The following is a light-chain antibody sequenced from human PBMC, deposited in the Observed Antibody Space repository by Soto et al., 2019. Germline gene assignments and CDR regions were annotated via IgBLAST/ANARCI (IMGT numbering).Light chain of an antibody. J-gene: IGLJ1*01. CDR2: AVT. CDR3: SSYTGSSTL. Sequence: QSVLTQPASVSGSPGQSITISCTGTSSDVGGYNYVSWYQQHPGKAPKLMIYAVTDRPSGVSSRFSGSKSGNTASLTISGLPAEDEADYYCSSYTGSSTLFGTGTKLTVL. V-gene: IGLV2-14*01. CDR1: SSDVGGYNY.